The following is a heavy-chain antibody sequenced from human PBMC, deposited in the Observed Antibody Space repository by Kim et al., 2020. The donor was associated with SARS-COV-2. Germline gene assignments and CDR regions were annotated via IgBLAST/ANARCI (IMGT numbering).Heavy chain of an antibody. CDR1: GGSISSAY. V-gene: IGHV4-59*08. Sequence: SETLSLTCTVSGGSISSAYWSWIRQPPGKGLEWIGYIYKSVTTNYNPSLKTRVITSADTSKNQFSLKLTSVTAADTAVYYCARSYSGTYFSAFDIWGQGT. J-gene: IGHJ3*02. CDR3: ARSYSGTYFSAFDI. CDR2: IYKSVTT. D-gene: IGHD1-26*01.